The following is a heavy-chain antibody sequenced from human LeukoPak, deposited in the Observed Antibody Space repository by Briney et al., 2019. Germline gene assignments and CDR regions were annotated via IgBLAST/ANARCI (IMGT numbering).Heavy chain of an antibody. Sequence: GGSLRLSCAASGYTFSRYWMHWVRQAPGKGLVWVSRINGDGSSAAYAASVKGRFTISRDNSKNTLYLQMNSLRAEDTAVYYCAKAYSSGWPANWGQGTLVTVSS. CDR2: INGDGSSA. CDR3: AKAYSSGWPAN. CDR1: GYTFSRYW. J-gene: IGHJ4*02. V-gene: IGHV3-74*01. D-gene: IGHD6-19*01.